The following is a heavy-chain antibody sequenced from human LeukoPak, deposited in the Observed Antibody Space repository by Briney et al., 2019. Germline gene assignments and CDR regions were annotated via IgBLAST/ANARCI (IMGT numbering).Heavy chain of an antibody. CDR3: ARCHSSGWLGNAFDI. D-gene: IGHD6-19*01. J-gene: IGHJ3*02. V-gene: IGHV4-34*01. Sequence: PSETLSLTCAVYGGSFSGYYWSWIRHPPGEWREWIGEINHSGSTNYNPYLKSRVTTSVDTSKNQFSLMLSSVTAADTAVYYCARCHSSGWLGNAFDIWGQGTMVTVSS. CDR1: GGSFSGYY. CDR2: INHSGST.